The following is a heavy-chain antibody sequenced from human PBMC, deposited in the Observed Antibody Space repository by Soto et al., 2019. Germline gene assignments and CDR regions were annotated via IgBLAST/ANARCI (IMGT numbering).Heavy chain of an antibody. J-gene: IGHJ4*02. Sequence: SETLSLTCIVSGGSITRRSSYWARIRQPPGKGLEWVGTFYDGNTYHNPSLRSRITIAVDTSKNQFSLKLNSVAAADTAFYYCATTRGLAVGGSFDYWGQGMLVTVSS. CDR3: ATTRGLAVGGSFDY. CDR1: GGSITRRSSY. D-gene: IGHD3-10*01. CDR2: FYDGNT. V-gene: IGHV4-39*01.